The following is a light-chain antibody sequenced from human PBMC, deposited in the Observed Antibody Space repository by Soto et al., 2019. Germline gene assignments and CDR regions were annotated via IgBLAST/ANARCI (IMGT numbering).Light chain of an antibody. Sequence: EIVMTQSPATLSVSPGERATLSCRASQSVSSNLAWYQQKPGRAPRLLIYGASTRATGIPARFSGSGSGTEFTLTIRSLQSEDFAVYYCQQYNNWPPLTFGQGTKVEIK. CDR3: QQYNNWPPLT. CDR1: QSVSSN. V-gene: IGKV3-15*01. J-gene: IGKJ1*01. CDR2: GAS.